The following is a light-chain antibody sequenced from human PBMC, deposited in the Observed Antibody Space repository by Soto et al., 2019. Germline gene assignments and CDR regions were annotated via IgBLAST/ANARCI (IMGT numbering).Light chain of an antibody. CDR1: QSVGSY. CDR3: QQYNKWPPT. J-gene: IGKJ1*01. Sequence: EIVLTQSPATLSLSPGERATLSCRASQSVGSYLGWYQHKPGQAPRLLIYGASTRDTGIPARFSGSGSGTEFTLTISSLQSEDFAVYHCQQYNKWPPTFGQGTKVDVK. CDR2: GAS. V-gene: IGKV3-15*01.